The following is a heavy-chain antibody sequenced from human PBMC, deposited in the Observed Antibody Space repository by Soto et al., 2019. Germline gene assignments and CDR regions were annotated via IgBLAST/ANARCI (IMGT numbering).Heavy chain of an antibody. J-gene: IGHJ5*02. CDR3: VRRHVSATGIDWFDP. CDR2: INAAKGDT. Sequence: QFQLVQSGTEVKKPGASVKVSCKASGYTFTSYGIHWVRQAPGQRLEWMGWINAAKGDTKYSPKFQGRVTITRDTSASTAYMELSSLRSEDTAVYYCVRRHVSATGIDWFDPWGQGTLVTDYS. D-gene: IGHD6-13*01. V-gene: IGHV1-3*01. CDR1: GYTFTSYG.